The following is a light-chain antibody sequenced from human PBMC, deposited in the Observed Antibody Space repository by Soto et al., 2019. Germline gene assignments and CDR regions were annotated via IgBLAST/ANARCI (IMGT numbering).Light chain of an antibody. V-gene: IGKV3-20*01. CDR1: QSVSSRY. J-gene: IGKJ1*01. CDR3: QQSGSSHPS. CDR2: GAC. Sequence: EIALPQYPANLSLSRGESATLSCGASQSVSSRYLAWYPPKTGQAPRLIIYGACSRATGIPDRLRVNLYGTAFTLTIRRLEPEECAVDDGQQSGSSHPSFCQGTQVDIK.